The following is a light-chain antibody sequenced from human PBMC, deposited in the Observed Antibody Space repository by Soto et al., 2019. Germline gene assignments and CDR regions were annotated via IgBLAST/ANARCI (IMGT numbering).Light chain of an antibody. CDR1: SSDVGSSNG. V-gene: IGLV2-18*02. Sequence: QSALTQPPSVSGSAGQSVAISCTGTSSDVGSSNGVSWYQQPPGTAPKLMIYDVSNRPSGVPDRFSGSKSGNTASLTISGLQAEDEADYYCSSYTSSSTYVFGTGTKLTVL. CDR2: DVS. J-gene: IGLJ1*01. CDR3: SSYTSSSTYV.